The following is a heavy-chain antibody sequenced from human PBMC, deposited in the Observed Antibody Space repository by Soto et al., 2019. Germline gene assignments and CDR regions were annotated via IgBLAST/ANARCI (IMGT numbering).Heavy chain of an antibody. CDR1: GFTFSSYW. CDR3: ARDYYKYYDSSGYYRSPAY. J-gene: IGHJ4*02. D-gene: IGHD3-22*01. CDR2: IDSDGSST. Sequence: GGSLILSCAASGFTFSSYWRHWVRQTPEKGLVWVSHIDSDGSSTTYADSVKGRFTISRDNSRNTLFLQMNSLRAEDTAVYYCARDYYKYYDSSGYYRSPAYWGQGTLVTVS. V-gene: IGHV3-74*01.